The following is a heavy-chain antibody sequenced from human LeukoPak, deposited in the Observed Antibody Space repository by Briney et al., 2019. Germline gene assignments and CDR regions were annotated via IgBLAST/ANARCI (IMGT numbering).Heavy chain of an antibody. Sequence: SETLSLTCTVSGGSISSYYWSWIRQPPGKGLEWLGYFYYSGSTNYNPSLKSRVTISVDTSKNQFSLKLSSVTAAGTAVYYCARHLTPGIAAAGLGYWGQGTLVTVSS. V-gene: IGHV4-59*08. CDR1: GGSISSYY. J-gene: IGHJ4*02. D-gene: IGHD6-13*01. CDR2: FYYSGST. CDR3: ARHLTPGIAAAGLGY.